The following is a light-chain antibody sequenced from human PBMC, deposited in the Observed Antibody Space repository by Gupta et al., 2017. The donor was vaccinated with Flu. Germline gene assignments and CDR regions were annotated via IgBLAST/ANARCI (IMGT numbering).Light chain of an antibody. CDR3: QSYDSSLNAYV. CDR2: ETN. J-gene: IGLJ1*01. Sequence: QLPETAPKLLIYETNYRPSGVPDRFSGSKSGTSASLAITGLQAEDEADYYCQSYDSSLNAYVFGTGTKVTVL. V-gene: IGLV1-40*01.